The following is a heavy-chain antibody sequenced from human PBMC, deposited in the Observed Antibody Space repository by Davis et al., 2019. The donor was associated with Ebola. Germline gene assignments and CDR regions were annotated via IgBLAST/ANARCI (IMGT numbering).Heavy chain of an antibody. CDR3: AREAYYYGMDV. CDR1: GFTFSGSA. Sequence: GGSLRLSCAASGFTFSGSAMHWVRQAPGKGLEWVAVIWYDGSNKYYADSVKGRFTISRDNSKNTLYLQMNSLRAEDTAVYYCAREAYYYGMDVWGQGTTVTVSS. V-gene: IGHV3-33*08. J-gene: IGHJ6*02. CDR2: IWYDGSNK.